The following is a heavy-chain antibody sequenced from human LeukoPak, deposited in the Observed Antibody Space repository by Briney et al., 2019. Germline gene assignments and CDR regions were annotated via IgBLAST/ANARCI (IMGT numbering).Heavy chain of an antibody. CDR2: PSWNNGDI. CDR3: AKDMTSSLTGAQN. D-gene: IGHD1-26*01. V-gene: IGHV3-9*01. Sequence: GGSLRLSCSASGFTFGDYGMHWVRLAPGKGLEWVSGPSWNNGDIGYAASVKGRFTISRDNAKNSLYLQMNSLRPEDTALYYCAKDMTSSLTGAQNWGQGTLVTVSS. J-gene: IGHJ1*01. CDR1: GFTFGDYG.